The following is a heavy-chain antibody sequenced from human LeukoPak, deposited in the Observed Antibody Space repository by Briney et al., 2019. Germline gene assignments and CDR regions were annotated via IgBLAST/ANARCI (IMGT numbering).Heavy chain of an antibody. D-gene: IGHD2-2*01. CDR1: GFTFSSYA. Sequence: GGSLRLSCAASGFTFSSYAMSWVRQAPGKGLEWVAVISYDGSNKYYADSVKGRFTISRDNSKNTLYLQMNSLRAEDTAAYYCANSKEYQLLAIDYWGQGTLVTVSS. CDR3: ANSKEYQLLAIDY. CDR2: ISYDGSNK. J-gene: IGHJ4*02. V-gene: IGHV3-30*18.